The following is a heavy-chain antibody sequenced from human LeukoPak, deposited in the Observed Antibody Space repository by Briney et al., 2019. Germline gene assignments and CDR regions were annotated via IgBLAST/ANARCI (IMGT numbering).Heavy chain of an antibody. D-gene: IGHD3-3*01. CDR2: IYGGGST. J-gene: IGHJ4*02. CDR1: GFSVSGYY. Sequence: GGSLRLSCAASGFSVSGYYMNWLRQAPGKGVEWVSIIYGGGSTYYADSGKGRFTISRDNSKNTVYLLMSSLRAEDTAVYYCASAPITIFAVVIDWGQGTLVTVSS. V-gene: IGHV3-53*01. CDR3: ASAPITIFAVVID.